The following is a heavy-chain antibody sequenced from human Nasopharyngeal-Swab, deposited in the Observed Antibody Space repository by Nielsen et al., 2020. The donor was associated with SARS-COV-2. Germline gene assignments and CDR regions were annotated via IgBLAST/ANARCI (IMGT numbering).Heavy chain of an antibody. CDR1: GGSFTTYS. CDR3: ARGRYYGDYDY. J-gene: IGHJ4*02. Sequence: GSLRLSCAVYGGSFTTYSWIWIRQPPGKGLEWIGEINHIGSTNYNTYNPSLNSRVTISLATSKNQFSLTLTSVTAADTAICFCARGRYYGDYDYWGQGALVTVSS. V-gene: IGHV4-34*01. CDR2: INHIGST. D-gene: IGHD4-17*01.